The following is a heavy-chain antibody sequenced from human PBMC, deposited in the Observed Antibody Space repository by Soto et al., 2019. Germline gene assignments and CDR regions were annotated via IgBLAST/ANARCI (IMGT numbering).Heavy chain of an antibody. V-gene: IGHV4-4*02. CDR1: SGSISSSNW. CDR3: ARVDDY. Sequence: SETLSLTCAVSSGSISSSNWWSWVRQPPGKGLEWIGEINHSGSTNYNPSLKSRVTISVDTSKNQFSLKLSSVTAADTAVYYCARVDDYWGQGTLVTVSS. J-gene: IGHJ4*02. CDR2: INHSGST.